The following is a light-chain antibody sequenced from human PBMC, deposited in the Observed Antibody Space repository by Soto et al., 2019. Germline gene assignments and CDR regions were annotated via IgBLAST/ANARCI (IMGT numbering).Light chain of an antibody. Sequence: QSALTQPASVSRAPGQSITISCTRTSSDVGGYNYVSWYQQHPGKAPKLMIYDVSNRPSGVSNRFSGSKSGNTASLTISGLQAEDEADYYCSSYTSSSTLFGGGTKLTVL. CDR1: SSDVGGYNY. CDR3: SSYTSSSTL. J-gene: IGLJ2*01. V-gene: IGLV2-14*01. CDR2: DVS.